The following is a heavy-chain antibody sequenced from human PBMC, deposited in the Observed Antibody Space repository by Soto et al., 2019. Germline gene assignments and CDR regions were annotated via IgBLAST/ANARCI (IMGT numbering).Heavy chain of an antibody. J-gene: IGHJ6*02. Sequence: QVQLVESGGGVVQPGRSLRLSCAASGFTFSSYGMHLVSQAPGKGLEWVAVISYDGSNKYYADSVKGRFTISRDNSKNTLYLQMNSLRAEDTAVYYCAKDQGSSSIYYYYGMDVWGQGTTFTVSS. V-gene: IGHV3-30*18. D-gene: IGHD6-6*01. CDR3: AKDQGSSSIYYYYGMDV. CDR2: ISYDGSNK. CDR1: GFTFSSYG.